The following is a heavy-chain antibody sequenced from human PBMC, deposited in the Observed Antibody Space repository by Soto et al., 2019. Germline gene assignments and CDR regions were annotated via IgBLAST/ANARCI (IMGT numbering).Heavy chain of an antibody. D-gene: IGHD3-10*01. CDR2: IFSNDEK. CDR3: ARRYYGSGSYYNFDWFDP. J-gene: IGHJ5*02. Sequence: QVTLKESGPVLVKPTEPLTLTCTVSGFSLSNARMGVSWIRQPPGKALEWLAHIFSNDEKSYSTSLKSRLTIAKDTSKSQVVLTMTNMDPVDTATYYCARRYYGSGSYYNFDWFDPWGQGTLVTVSS. CDR1: GFSLSNARMG. V-gene: IGHV2-26*01.